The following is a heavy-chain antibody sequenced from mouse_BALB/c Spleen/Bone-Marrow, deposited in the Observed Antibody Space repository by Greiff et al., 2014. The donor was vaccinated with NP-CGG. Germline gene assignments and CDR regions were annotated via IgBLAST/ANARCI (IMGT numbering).Heavy chain of an antibody. CDR3: ARWGSSYWYFDV. Sequence: QVQLQQPGAELVKPGASVKLSCKASGYTFTSYWMHWVKQRPGQGPEWIGEINPSNGRTNYNEKFKSKAALTVDKSSSTAYIQLSSLTSEDSAVYYCARWGSSYWYFDVWGAGTTVTVSS. V-gene: IGHV1S81*02. CDR1: GYTFTSYW. CDR2: INPSNGRT. J-gene: IGHJ1*01.